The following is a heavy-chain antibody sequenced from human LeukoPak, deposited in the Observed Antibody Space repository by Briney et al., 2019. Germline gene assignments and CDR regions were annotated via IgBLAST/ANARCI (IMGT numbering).Heavy chain of an antibody. V-gene: IGHV3-11*03. CDR1: GFTFDDYE. D-gene: IGHD3-9*01. J-gene: IGHJ4*02. Sequence: GGSLRLSCAASGFTFDDYEMSWIRQAPGKGLEWVSYISSSGTYINSADSVKGRFTISRDYPKNSLYLQMSSLRAEDTAVYYCARQGGDILTGYLDYWGQGTLVTVSS. CDR2: ISSSGTYI. CDR3: ARQGGDILTGYLDY.